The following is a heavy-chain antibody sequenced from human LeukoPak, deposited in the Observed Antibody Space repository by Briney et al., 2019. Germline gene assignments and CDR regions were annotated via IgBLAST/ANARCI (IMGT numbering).Heavy chain of an antibody. J-gene: IGHJ1*01. CDR3: TSWGDTTAEYFQR. CDR1: GFTFNRCW. V-gene: IGHV3-7*01. Sequence: GGSLRLSCVVSGFTFNRCWMNWVRQAPGKGLEWVAHINPDGRDTYYVDSVKGRFTISRDIAQNSMYLQMNSLRVEDTAVYYCTSWGDTTAEYFQRWGQGTLVTVSS. D-gene: IGHD2-21*02. CDR2: INPDGRDT.